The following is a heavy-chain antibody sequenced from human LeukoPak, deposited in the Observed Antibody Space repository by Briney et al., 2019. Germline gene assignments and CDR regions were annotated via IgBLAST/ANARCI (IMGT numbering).Heavy chain of an antibody. CDR1: GYTFTTYW. CDR2: IYGCDSGT. D-gene: IGHD5-24*01. V-gene: IGHV5-51*01. J-gene: IGHJ4*02. CDR3: ARRGIRDGYNYADS. Sequence: GESLKISCKASGYTFTTYWIGWVRQMPGKDLEWMGIIYGCDSGTRYSPSFQGQVTMSADKSTTTASLQRSSLKASDTAIYYCARRGIRDGYNYADSWGQGTLVTVSS.